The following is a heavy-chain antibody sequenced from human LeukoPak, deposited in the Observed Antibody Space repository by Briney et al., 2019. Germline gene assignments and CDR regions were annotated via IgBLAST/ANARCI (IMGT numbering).Heavy chain of an antibody. CDR2: ISAYNGNT. V-gene: IGHV1-18*01. CDR1: GYTFTSYG. Sequence: ASVKVSCKASGYTFTSYGISWVRQAPGQGLEWMGWISAYNGNTNYARKLQGRVTMTTDTSTSTAYMELRSLRSDDTAVYYCARERGWGAVAGLYYYYYGMDVWGQGTTVTVSS. CDR3: ARERGWGAVAGLYYYYYGMDV. D-gene: IGHD6-19*01. J-gene: IGHJ6*02.